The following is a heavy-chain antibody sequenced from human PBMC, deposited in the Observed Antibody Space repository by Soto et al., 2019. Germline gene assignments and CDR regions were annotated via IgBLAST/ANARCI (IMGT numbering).Heavy chain of an antibody. CDR1: GFTFDDYG. V-gene: IGHV3-20*01. Sequence: GGSLRLSCAASGFTFDDYGMSWVRQAPGKGLEWVSGINWNGGSTGYADSVKGRFTISRDNAKNSLYLQMNSLRAEDTALYHCARCSLKPDYGDPLRGAFDIWGQGTMVTVSS. D-gene: IGHD4-17*01. CDR2: INWNGGST. J-gene: IGHJ3*02. CDR3: ARCSLKPDYGDPLRGAFDI.